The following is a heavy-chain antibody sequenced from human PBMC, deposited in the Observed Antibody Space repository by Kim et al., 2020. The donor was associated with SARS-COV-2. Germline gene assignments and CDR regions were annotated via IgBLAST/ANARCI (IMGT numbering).Heavy chain of an antibody. V-gene: IGHV1-69*04. CDR1: GGTFSSYA. CDR2: IIPILCIA. CDR3: ARELNIVVVPPHFDL. Sequence: SSVNVSCQASGGTFSSYAISCVRQAPGKGLEWMGRIIPILCIANYAQKFQGRVPITADKSTSTAYIELSSRRSEDTAVYYWARELNIVVVPPHFDLWGRGTLVTVSS. J-gene: IGHJ2*01. D-gene: IGHD2-2*01.